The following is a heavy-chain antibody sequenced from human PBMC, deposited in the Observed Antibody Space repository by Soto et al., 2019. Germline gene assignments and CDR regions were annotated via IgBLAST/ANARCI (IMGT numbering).Heavy chain of an antibody. CDR1: GFSLSTSGMC. D-gene: IGHD5-18*01. CDR3: ARIKYSYGSFYGMDV. CDR2: IDWDDDK. Sequence: SGPTLVNPTQTLTLTCTFSGFSLSTSGMCVSWIRQPPGKALEWLALIDWDDDKYYSTSLKTRLTISKDTPKNQVVLTMTNMDPVDTATYYCARIKYSYGSFYGMDVWGQGTTVTVSS. J-gene: IGHJ6*02. V-gene: IGHV2-70*01.